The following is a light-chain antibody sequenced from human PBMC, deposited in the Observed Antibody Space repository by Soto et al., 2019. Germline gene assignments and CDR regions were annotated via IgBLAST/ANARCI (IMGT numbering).Light chain of an antibody. CDR3: QQRSNSFP. J-gene: IGKJ3*01. CDR2: DAS. V-gene: IGKV3-11*01. Sequence: EIVLTQSPATLSLSPGERATLSCRASQSVSSYLAWYQQKPGQAPRLLIYDASNRATGIPARFSGSGSGTDFTLTINCLESQDFAVYYCQQRSNSFPFGPGTKVDIK. CDR1: QSVSSY.